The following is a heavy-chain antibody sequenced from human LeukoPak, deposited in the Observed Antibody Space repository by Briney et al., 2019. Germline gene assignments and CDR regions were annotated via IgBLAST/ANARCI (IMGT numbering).Heavy chain of an antibody. CDR3: ARDVSGQPLDY. CDR1: GGSISSSSYY. J-gene: IGHJ4*02. Sequence: PSETLSLTCTVSGGSISSSSYYWGWIRQPPGKGLEWIGSIYYSGSTYYNPSLKSRVTISVDTSKNQFSLKLSSVTAADTAVYYCARDVSGQPLDYWGQGTLVTVSS. D-gene: IGHD6-13*01. CDR2: IYYSGST. V-gene: IGHV4-39*02.